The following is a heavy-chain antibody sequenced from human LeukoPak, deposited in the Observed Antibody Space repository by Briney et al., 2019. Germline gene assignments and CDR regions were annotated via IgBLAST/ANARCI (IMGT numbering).Heavy chain of an antibody. CDR2: IIPILGIA. J-gene: IGHJ4*02. CDR1: GGTVSSYA. V-gene: IGHV1-69*04. D-gene: IGHD3-10*01. Sequence: GASVKVSCKASGGTVSSYAISWVRQAPGQGLEWMGRIIPILGIANYAQKFQGRVTITADKSTSTAYMELSSLRSEDTAVYYCASPYYYGSGSYRLDYWGQGTLVTVSS. CDR3: ASPYYYGSGSYRLDY.